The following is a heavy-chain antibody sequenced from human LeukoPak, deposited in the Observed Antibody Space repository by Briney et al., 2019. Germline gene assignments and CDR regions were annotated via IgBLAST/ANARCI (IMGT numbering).Heavy chain of an antibody. CDR1: GGSISSYY. V-gene: IGHV4-59*01. CDR2: IYYSGNT. Sequence: PSETLSLTCTVSGGSISSYYWNWIQQPPGKGLEWIGYIYYSGNTKYNPSLESRVTISVDTSKNQFSLKLRSVTAADTAIYYCARGMPQGWVHWFDPWGQGTLVTVSS. D-gene: IGHD1-26*01. CDR3: ARGMPQGWVHWFDP. J-gene: IGHJ5*02.